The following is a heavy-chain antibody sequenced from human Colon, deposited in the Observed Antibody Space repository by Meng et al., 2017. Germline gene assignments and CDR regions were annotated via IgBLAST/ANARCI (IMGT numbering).Heavy chain of an antibody. CDR2: INHSGST. J-gene: IGHJ4*02. D-gene: IGHD3-10*01. Sequence: QLQLQESGSGLVKPSQTLSLTCAVYGGSFSGFYWSWIRQPPGKGLEWIGEINHSGSTTYNPSLKSRVTFSVDTSKNQFSLKLSSVTAADTAMYYCAMIRGLIISLWGQGTLVTVSS. CDR1: GGSFSGFY. CDR3: AMIRGLIISL. V-gene: IGHV4-34*09.